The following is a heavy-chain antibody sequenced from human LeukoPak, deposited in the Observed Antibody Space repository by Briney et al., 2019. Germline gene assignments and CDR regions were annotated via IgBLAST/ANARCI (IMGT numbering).Heavy chain of an antibody. CDR3: ARVGYYYGSGFDY. Sequence: GGSLRLSCAASGFTFSSYSMNWVRQAPGKGLELVSSISSSSSYIYYADSVKSRFTISRDNAKNSLYLQMNSLRAEDTAVYYCARVGYYYGSGFDYWGQGTLVTVSS. D-gene: IGHD3-10*01. J-gene: IGHJ4*02. V-gene: IGHV3-21*01. CDR1: GFTFSSYS. CDR2: ISSSSSYI.